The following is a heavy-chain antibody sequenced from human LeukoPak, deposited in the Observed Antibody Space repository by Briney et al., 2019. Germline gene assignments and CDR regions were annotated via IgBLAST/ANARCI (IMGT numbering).Heavy chain of an antibody. CDR1: GFTFSSYA. CDR2: ISYDGSNK. Sequence: QPGRCLRLSCAASGFTFSSYAMHWVRQAPGKGLEWVAVISYDGSNKYYADSVKGRFTISRDNSKNTLNLQTNSLRAEDTAVYYCARGSLWLQLDYWGQGTLVTVSS. CDR3: ARGSLWLQLDY. J-gene: IGHJ4*02. V-gene: IGHV3-30-3*01. D-gene: IGHD5-24*01.